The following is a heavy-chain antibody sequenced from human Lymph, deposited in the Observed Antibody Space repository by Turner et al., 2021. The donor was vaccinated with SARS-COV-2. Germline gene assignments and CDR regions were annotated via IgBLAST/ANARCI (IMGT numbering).Heavy chain of an antibody. J-gene: IGHJ6*02. V-gene: IGHV1-24*01. CDR2: FDPEDGEI. CDR3: ATVLCTGSSCYYYGMDV. CDR1: GYPLTELS. D-gene: IGHD2-15*01. Sequence: QVQLVQSGAEVKKPGASVKVSCKVSGYPLTELSMHRVRQAPGKGLGWIGGFDPEDGEIIYAQKFQGRVTMTEDTSTDTAYMELSSLRSEDTAVYYCATVLCTGSSCYYYGMDVWGQGTTVTVSS.